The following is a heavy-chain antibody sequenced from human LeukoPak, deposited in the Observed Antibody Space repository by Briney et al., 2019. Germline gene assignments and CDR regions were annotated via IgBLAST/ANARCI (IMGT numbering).Heavy chain of an antibody. Sequence: ASVKVSCKASGYTFTGYYMHWVRQAPGQGLEWMGWINPKSGGTNYAQMFQGRVTMTRDTSISTAYMEMSRLRSDDTAVYYCARDLGARITIFGVVIDAFDIWGQGTMVTVSS. CDR1: GYTFTGYY. V-gene: IGHV1-2*02. CDR3: ARDLGARITIFGVVIDAFDI. J-gene: IGHJ3*02. CDR2: INPKSGGT. D-gene: IGHD3-3*01.